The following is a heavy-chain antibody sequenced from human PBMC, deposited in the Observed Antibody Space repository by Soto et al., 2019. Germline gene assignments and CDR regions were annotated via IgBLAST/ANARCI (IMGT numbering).Heavy chain of an antibody. D-gene: IGHD3-22*01. CDR3: RLRRYKVGRSAVVPYYYMDV. CDR1: GFTFSRAW. CDR2: IKSTTDGGTI. Sequence: EVQLVESGGGLVKPGGSLRLSCAPSGFTFSRAWMSWVRQAPGKGLEWLGRIKSTTDGGTIDYAAPVKGRFTISRDDSQNTLYLQINSMTVEDTSVYYCRLRRYKVGRSAVVPYYYMDVWGKGTTVTVSS. J-gene: IGHJ6*03. V-gene: IGHV3-15*01.